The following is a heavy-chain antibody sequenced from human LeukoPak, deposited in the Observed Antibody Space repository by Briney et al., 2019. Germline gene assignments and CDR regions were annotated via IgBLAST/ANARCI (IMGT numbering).Heavy chain of an antibody. CDR3: ASYPLYDSSGYCSETEYYFDY. V-gene: IGHV3-21*01. J-gene: IGHJ4*02. CDR1: GFTFSSYS. CDR2: ISSSSSYI. D-gene: IGHD3-22*01. Sequence: GGSLRLSCAASGFTFSSYSMNWVRQAPGKGLGWVSSISSSSSYIYYADSVKGRFTISRDNAKNSLYLQMNSLRAEDTAVYYCASYPLYDSSGYCSETEYYFDYWGQGTLVTVSS.